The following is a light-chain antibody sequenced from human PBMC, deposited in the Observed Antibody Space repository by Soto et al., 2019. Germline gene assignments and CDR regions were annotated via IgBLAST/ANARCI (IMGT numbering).Light chain of an antibody. CDR1: SSDVGGYNY. Sequence: QSALTQPASVSGSPGQSITISCTGTSSDVGGYNYVSWYQQHPGKAPKLMIYDVTNRPSGVSYRFSGSKSGNTASLTISGLQAEDEADYYCSSYTSSSTRVFGGGNKLTVL. V-gene: IGLV2-14*01. CDR2: DVT. CDR3: SSYTSSSTRV. J-gene: IGLJ2*01.